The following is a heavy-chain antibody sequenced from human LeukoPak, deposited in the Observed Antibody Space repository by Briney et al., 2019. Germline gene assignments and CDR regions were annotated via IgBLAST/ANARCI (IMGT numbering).Heavy chain of an antibody. CDR2: IYHSGST. CDR1: GYSISSGYY. J-gene: IGHJ2*01. D-gene: IGHD1-1*01. CDR3: ARRTLLRYFDL. V-gene: IGHV4-38-2*02. Sequence: SETLSLTCTVSGYSISSGYYWGWIRQPPGKGLEWIGSIYHSGSTYYNPSLKSRVTISVDTSKNQFSLKLSSVTAADTAVYYCARRTLLRYFDLWGRGTLVTVSS.